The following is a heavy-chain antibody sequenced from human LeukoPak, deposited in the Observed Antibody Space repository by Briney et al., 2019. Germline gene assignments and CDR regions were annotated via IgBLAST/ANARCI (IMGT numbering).Heavy chain of an antibody. CDR1: GFTFSSYS. D-gene: IGHD5-18*01. CDR2: ISSSSSYI. V-gene: IGHV3-21*01. Sequence: GGSLRLSCAASGFTFSSYSMNWVRQAPGKGLEWVSSISSSSSYIYYADSVKGRFTISRDNAKNSLYLQMNSLRAEDTVVYYCASTRGYSYGLFDYWGQGTLVTVSS. J-gene: IGHJ4*02. CDR3: ASTRGYSYGLFDY.